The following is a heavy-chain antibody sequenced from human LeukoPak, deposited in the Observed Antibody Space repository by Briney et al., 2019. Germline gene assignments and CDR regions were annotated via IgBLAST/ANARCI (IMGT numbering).Heavy chain of an antibody. CDR3: ARRLTQYDCFDP. V-gene: IGHV6-1*01. D-gene: IGHD2-2*01. Sequence: SQTLSLTCAISGDSVSSNSVTWNWIRQSPSRGFEWLGGTYYRSTWYNDYAVSVRGRITVNPDTSKNQFSLHLNSVTPEDTAVYYCARRLTQYDCFDPWGQGILVTVSS. CDR2: TYYRSTWYN. CDR1: GDSVSSNSVT. J-gene: IGHJ5*02.